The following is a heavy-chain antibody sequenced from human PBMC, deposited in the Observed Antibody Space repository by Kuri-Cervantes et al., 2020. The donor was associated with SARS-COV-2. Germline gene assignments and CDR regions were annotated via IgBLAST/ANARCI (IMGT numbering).Heavy chain of an antibody. Sequence: GSLRLSCAVYGGSFSGYYWSWIRQPPGKGLEWIGEINYSGSTNYNPSLKSRVTISVDTSKNQFSLKLSSVTAADTAVYYCARATKVVPAAITKRGGMDVWGQGTTVTVSS. CDR3: ARATKVVPAAITKRGGMDV. J-gene: IGHJ6*02. V-gene: IGHV4-34*01. D-gene: IGHD2-2*01. CDR2: INYSGST. CDR1: GGSFSGYY.